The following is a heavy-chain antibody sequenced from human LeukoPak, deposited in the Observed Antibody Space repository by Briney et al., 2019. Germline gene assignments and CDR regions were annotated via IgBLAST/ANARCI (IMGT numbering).Heavy chain of an antibody. Sequence: GGSLRLSCAASGFTFSSYAMSWVRQAPGKGLEGVSAISGSGGSTYYADSVKGRFTISRDNSKNTLYLQMNSLRAEDTAVYYCAKDRSSSWYLDYWGQGTLVTVSS. J-gene: IGHJ4*02. CDR3: AKDRSSSWYLDY. CDR2: ISGSGGST. CDR1: GFTFSSYA. V-gene: IGHV3-23*01. D-gene: IGHD6-13*01.